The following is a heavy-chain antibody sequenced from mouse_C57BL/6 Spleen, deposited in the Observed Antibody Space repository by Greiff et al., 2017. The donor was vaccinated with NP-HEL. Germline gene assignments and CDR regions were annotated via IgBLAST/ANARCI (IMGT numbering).Heavy chain of an antibody. V-gene: IGHV1-69*01. CDR3: ARVGGYFDV. CDR2: IDPSDSYT. CDR1: GYTFTSYW. J-gene: IGHJ1*03. Sequence: VKLQQPGAELVMPGASVKLSCKASGYTFTSYWMHWVKQRPGQGLEWIGEIDPSDSYTNYNQKFKGKSTLTVDKSSSTAYMQLSSLTSEDSAVYYCARVGGYFDVWGTGTTVTVSS.